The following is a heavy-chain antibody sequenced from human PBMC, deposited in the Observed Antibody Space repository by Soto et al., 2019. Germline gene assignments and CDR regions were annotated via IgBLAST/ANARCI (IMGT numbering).Heavy chain of an antibody. CDR1: GFTFSSYA. D-gene: IGHD3-3*01. V-gene: IGHV3-23*01. CDR2: ISGSGGST. CDR3: AKSFYDFWSGYNSSNYYYYMDV. Sequence: GGSLRLSCAASGFTFSSYAMSWVRQAPGKGLEWVSAISGSGGSTYYRDSVKGRFTISRDNSKNTLYLQMNSLSAEDTAVYYCAKSFYDFWSGYNSSNYYYYMDVWGKGTTVTVSS. J-gene: IGHJ6*03.